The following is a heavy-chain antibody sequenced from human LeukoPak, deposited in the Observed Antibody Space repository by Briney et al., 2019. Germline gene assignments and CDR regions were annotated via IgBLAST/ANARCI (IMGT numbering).Heavy chain of an antibody. J-gene: IGHJ4*02. CDR3: ASLPYHSNSVSY. CDR1: GFIVSDNY. V-gene: IGHV3-30*03. D-gene: IGHD3-22*01. Sequence: GGSLRLSCAASGFIVSDNYMSWVRQAPGKGLEWVAVISHDGSNKYYADSVKGRFTISRDNSKNSLYLQMNSLRAEDTAAYYCASLPYHSNSVSYWGQGTLVTVSS. CDR2: ISHDGSNK.